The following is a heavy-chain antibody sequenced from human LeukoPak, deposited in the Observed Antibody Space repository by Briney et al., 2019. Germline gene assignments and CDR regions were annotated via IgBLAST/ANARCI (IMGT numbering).Heavy chain of an antibody. J-gene: IGHJ6*03. CDR1: EFTVSSNY. CDR2: IYHSGGT. Sequence: GSLRLSCAASEFTVSSNYMSWVRQPPGRGLEWIGEIYHSGGTNYNPSLKSRITISVDKSQNQFSLKVNSLTAADTAVYYCATNGYYCMDVWGKGTTVTVSS. D-gene: IGHD2-8*01. CDR3: ATNGYYCMDV. V-gene: IGHV4-4*02.